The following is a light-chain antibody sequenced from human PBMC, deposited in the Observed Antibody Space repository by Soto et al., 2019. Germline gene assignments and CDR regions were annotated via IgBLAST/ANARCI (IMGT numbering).Light chain of an antibody. J-gene: IGLJ1*01. CDR2: GNS. CDR3: QSYDNSLTGSV. CDR1: SSNLGADYY. V-gene: IGLV1-40*01. Sequence: HSLLTQPPSVSGAPGQRLTISCTGGSSNLGADYYLHWYHQLPGTAPKLLIFGNSNLPSGVSDRFSGSKSGTSASLAITGLQAEDEAHYYCQSYDNSLTGSVFGTGTKVTVL.